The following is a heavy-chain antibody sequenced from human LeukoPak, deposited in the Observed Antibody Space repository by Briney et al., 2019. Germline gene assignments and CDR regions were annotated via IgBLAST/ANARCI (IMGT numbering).Heavy chain of an antibody. CDR3: ARHRAAGLNYFDY. CDR2: IYYSGST. CDR1: GGSISSYY. Sequence: SETLSLTCTVSGGSISSYYWSWIRQPPGKGLEGIGYIYYSGSTNYNPSLKSRVTISVDTSKNQFSLKLSSVTAADTAVYYCARHRAAGLNYFDYWGQGTLVTVSS. D-gene: IGHD6-13*01. V-gene: IGHV4-59*08. J-gene: IGHJ4*02.